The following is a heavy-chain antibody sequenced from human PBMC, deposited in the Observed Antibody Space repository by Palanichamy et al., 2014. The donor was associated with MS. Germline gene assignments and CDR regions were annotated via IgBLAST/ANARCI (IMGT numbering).Heavy chain of an antibody. Sequence: ELQLVESGGALVQPGRSLRLSCAASGFTFGDYAMHWVRQVPGKGLEWVSSISWTSDKIAYGDSVKGRFTISRDNAKNSLFLQMESLRTEDTAFYYCVKDGVNRCSSITCSPFDLWGQGTLVTVSS. J-gene: IGHJ4*02. V-gene: IGHV3-9*01. D-gene: IGHD3-10*02. CDR1: GFTFGDYA. CDR2: ISWTSDKI. CDR3: VKDGVNRCSSITCSPFDL.